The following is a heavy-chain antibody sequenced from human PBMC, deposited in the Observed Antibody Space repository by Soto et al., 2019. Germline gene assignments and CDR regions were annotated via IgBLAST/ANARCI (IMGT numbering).Heavy chain of an antibody. CDR2: IYATGTT. J-gene: IGHJ5*02. CDR3: VRDGTKTLRDWFDP. CDR1: GASISGFY. D-gene: IGHD1-1*01. Sequence: PXETLFLTCPVSGASISGFYWSWIRKSAGKGLEWIGRIYATGTTDYNPSLKSRVMMSVDTSKKQFSLKLRSVTAADTAVYYCVRDGTKTLRDWFDPWGQGISVTVSS. V-gene: IGHV4-4*07.